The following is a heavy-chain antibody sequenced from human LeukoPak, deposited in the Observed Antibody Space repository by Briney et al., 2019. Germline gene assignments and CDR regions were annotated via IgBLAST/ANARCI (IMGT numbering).Heavy chain of an antibody. CDR1: GGSFSGYY. Sequence: PSETLSLTRAAYGGSFSGYYWSWIRQPPGKGLEWIGEINHSGSTNYNPSLKSRVTISVDTSKNQFSLKLSSVTAADTAVYYCASVASTVTSDYWGQGTLVTVSS. CDR2: INHSGST. V-gene: IGHV4-34*01. CDR3: ASVASTVTSDY. J-gene: IGHJ4*02. D-gene: IGHD4-17*01.